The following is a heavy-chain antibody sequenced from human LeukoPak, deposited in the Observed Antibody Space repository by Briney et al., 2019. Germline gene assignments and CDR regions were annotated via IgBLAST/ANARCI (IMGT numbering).Heavy chain of an antibody. CDR1: GGSISNSSYY. V-gene: IGHV4-39*07. CDR2: IYYSGST. D-gene: IGHD6-13*01. J-gene: IGHJ5*02. Sequence: SETLSLTCTVSGGSISNSSYYWGWIRQPPGKGLEWIGSIYYSGSTYYNPSLKSRVTISVDTSKNQFSLKLNSVTAADTAVYYCARIYSSSWFLNWFDPWGQGTLVTVSS. CDR3: ARIYSSSWFLNWFDP.